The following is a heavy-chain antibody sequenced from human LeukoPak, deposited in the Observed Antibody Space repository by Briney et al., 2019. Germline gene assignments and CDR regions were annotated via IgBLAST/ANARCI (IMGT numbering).Heavy chain of an antibody. V-gene: IGHV1-2*02. J-gene: IGHJ3*02. CDR2: INPNSGGT. D-gene: IGHD1-26*01. CDR3: ARTLKLDYSGSYYPFSPLFHVFDI. CDR1: GYTFTSYG. Sequence: ASVKVSCKASGYTFTSYGISWVRQAPGQGLEWMGWINPNSGGTNYAQKFQGRVTMTRDTSISTAYMELSRLRSDDTAVYYCARTLKLDYSGSYYPFSPLFHVFDIWGQGTMVTVSS.